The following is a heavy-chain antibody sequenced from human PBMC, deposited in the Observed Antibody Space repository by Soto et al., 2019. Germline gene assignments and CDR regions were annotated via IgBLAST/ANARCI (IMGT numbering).Heavy chain of an antibody. D-gene: IGHD5-12*01. CDR2: IKSKTDGGTT. CDR1: GFTFSNAW. J-gene: IGHJ6*02. Sequence: GGSLRLSCAASGFTFSNAWMNWVRQAPGKGLEWVGRIKSKTDGGTTDYAAPVKGRFTISRDDSKNTLYLQMNSLKTEDTAVYYCSQVIVATMGGGYYYGLDVWGQGTTVTVSS. CDR3: SQVIVATMGGGYYYGLDV. V-gene: IGHV3-15*07.